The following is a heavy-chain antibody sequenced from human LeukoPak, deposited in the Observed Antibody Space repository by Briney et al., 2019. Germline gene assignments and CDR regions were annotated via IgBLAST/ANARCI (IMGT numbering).Heavy chain of an antibody. CDR1: GFTFSGSA. V-gene: IGHV3-73*01. J-gene: IGHJ4*02. D-gene: IGHD2-21*02. CDR3: TSGVLVTALHY. Sequence: GGSLRVSCAASGFTFSGSAMHWVRQASGKGLEWVGRIRSKANSYATANAASVKGRFTISRDDSKNTAYLQMNSLKTEDTAVYYCTSGVLVTALHYWGQGTLVTVSS. CDR2: IRSKANSYAT.